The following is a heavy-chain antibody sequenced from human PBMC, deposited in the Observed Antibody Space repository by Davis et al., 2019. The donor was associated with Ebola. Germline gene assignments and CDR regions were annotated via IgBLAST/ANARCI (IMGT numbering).Heavy chain of an antibody. Sequence: PGGSLRLSCAASGFTFSSYAMSWVRQAPGKGLEWVSAISGSGGSTYYADSVKGRFTISRDNSKNTLYLQMNSLRAEDTAVYYCAKGRYCSGGSCYSLSFDPWGQGTLVTVSS. CDR1: GFTFSSYA. CDR3: AKGRYCSGGSCYSLSFDP. D-gene: IGHD2-15*01. CDR2: ISGSGGST. J-gene: IGHJ5*02. V-gene: IGHV3-23*01.